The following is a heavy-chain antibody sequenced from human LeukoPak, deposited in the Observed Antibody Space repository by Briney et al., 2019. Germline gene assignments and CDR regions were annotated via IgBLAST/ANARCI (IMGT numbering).Heavy chain of an antibody. V-gene: IGHV7-4-1*02. J-gene: IGHJ5*02. CDR2: INTNTGNP. D-gene: IGHD1-26*01. CDR3: ARDSGSYRRAQWGGPPKSRFWFDP. Sequence: GASVKVSCKASGYTFTSYAMNWVRQAPGQGLEWMGWINTNTGNPTYAQGFTGRFVFSLDTSVSTAYLQISSLKAEDTAVYYCARDSGSYRRAQWGGPPKSRFWFDPWGQGTLVTVSS. CDR1: GYTFTSYA.